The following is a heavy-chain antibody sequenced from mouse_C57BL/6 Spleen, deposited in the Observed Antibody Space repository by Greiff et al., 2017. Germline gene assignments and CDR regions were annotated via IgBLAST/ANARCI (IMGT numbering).Heavy chain of an antibody. CDR3: GIPYNRNYDWYFDD. V-gene: IGHV1-55*01. D-gene: IGHD2-10*01. J-gene: IGHJ1*03. Sequence: QVQLQQSGAELVKPGASVKMSCKASGYTFTSYWITWVKQRPGQGLEWIGDIYPGSGSTNYNEKFKSKATLTVDTSSSTAYMQLSSLTSEDSAVVYCGIPYNRNYDWYFDDWGTGTTVTVSS. CDR1: GYTFTSYW. CDR2: IYPGSGST.